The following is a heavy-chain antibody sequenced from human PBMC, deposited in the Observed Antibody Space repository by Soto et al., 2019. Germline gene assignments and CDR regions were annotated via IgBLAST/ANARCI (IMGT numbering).Heavy chain of an antibody. CDR2: ISAYNGNT. CDR3: ARGAGCEFWSGFWVGDYYDYYYMAV. V-gene: IGHV1-18*01. D-gene: IGHD3-3*01. Sequence: QVQLVQSGAEVKKPGASVKVSCKASGYTFTSYGISWVRQAPGQGLEWMGWISAYNGNTNYAQKRQGRATMTTDTATSRAYRGLRSWRSDVAAVDYCARGAGCEFWSGFWVGDYYDYYYMAVWGKGTTVTVSS. J-gene: IGHJ6*03. CDR1: GYTFTSYG.